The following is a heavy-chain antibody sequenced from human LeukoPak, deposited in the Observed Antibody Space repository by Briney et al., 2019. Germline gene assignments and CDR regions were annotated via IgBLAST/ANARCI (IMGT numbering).Heavy chain of an antibody. V-gene: IGHV4-59*01. Sequence: SETLSLTCTVSGGSISLYYWSWIRQPPGKGLEWIGYFYDTRSPKYNPSLERRVTISVDMSRNQFSLNLTSVPAADTAVYYCARGRGSLTYWGQGTLATVSS. D-gene: IGHD3-10*01. CDR3: ARGRGSLTY. CDR1: GGSISLYY. J-gene: IGHJ4*02. CDR2: FYDTRSP.